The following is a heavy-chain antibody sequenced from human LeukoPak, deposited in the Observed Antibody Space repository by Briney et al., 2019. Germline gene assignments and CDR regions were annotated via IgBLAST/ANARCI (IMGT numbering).Heavy chain of an antibody. CDR2: IRYDGSNK. V-gene: IGHV3-30*02. J-gene: IGHJ3*02. Sequence: GGSLRLSCAASGFTFSSYGMHWVRQAPGKGLEWVAFIRYDGSNKYYADSVKGRFTISRDNSKNTLYLQMNSLRAEDTAVYYCAKETYYDFWSGYPSGAFDIWGQGTMVTVSS. CDR3: AKETYYDFWSGYPSGAFDI. CDR1: GFTFSSYG. D-gene: IGHD3-3*01.